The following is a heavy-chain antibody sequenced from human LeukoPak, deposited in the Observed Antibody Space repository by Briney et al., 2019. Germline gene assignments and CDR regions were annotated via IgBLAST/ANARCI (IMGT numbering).Heavy chain of an antibody. D-gene: IGHD3-22*01. CDR3: AREGWGYNDGRGSFDY. V-gene: IGHV4-39*02. Sequence: PSEPLSLTCTVSGGPISSRSHHWGGLRQPPGKGLEWIGNICYSCSTLYNPSLKSRVTISVDTSQEQFSLKLSSVTAADTAVYYCAREGWGYNDGRGSFDYWGQGTLVTVSS. J-gene: IGHJ4*02. CDR2: ICYSCST. CDR1: GGPISSRSHH.